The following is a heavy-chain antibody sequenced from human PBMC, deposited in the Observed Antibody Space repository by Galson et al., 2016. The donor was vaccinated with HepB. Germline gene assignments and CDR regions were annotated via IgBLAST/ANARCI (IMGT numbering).Heavy chain of an antibody. D-gene: IGHD4-11*01. CDR1: GYTFTSYE. CDR2: MNPNSGNT. J-gene: IGHJ4*02. CDR3: ATTRLTTVTPVDY. V-gene: IGHV1-8*01. Sequence: SVKVSCKASGYTFTSYEINWVRQATGQGFEWMGWMNPNSGNTGYAQNFQGRITMTRNTSINTAYVELRSLRSEDTAVYYCATTRLTTVTPVDYWGQGTLVTVSS.